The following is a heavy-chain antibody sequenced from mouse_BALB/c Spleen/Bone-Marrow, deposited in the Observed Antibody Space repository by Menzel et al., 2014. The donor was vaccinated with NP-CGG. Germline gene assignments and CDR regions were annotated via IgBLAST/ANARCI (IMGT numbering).Heavy chain of an antibody. V-gene: IGHV3-6*02. Sequence: EVKLMESGPGLVKPSQSLSLTCSVTGYSITSGYYWNWIRQFPGNKLEWMGYISYDGSNNYNPSLKNRISITRDTSKNQFFLKLNSVTTEDTATYYCARDRYFDYWGQGTTLTVSS. CDR3: ARDRYFDY. CDR2: ISYDGSN. CDR1: GYSITSGYY. J-gene: IGHJ2*01.